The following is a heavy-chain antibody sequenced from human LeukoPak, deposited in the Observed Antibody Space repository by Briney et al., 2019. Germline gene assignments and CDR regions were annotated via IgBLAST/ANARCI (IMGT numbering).Heavy chain of an antibody. CDR1: GFTFSSYG. Sequence: PGGSLRLSCAASGFTFSSYGMHWVRQAPGKGLEWVAVISYDGSNKYYADSVKGRSTISRDNSKNTVSLQMDSLRAEDTGIYYYAKGVGYGGMDVWGQGTTVTVSS. J-gene: IGHJ6*02. D-gene: IGHD5-12*01. V-gene: IGHV3-30*18. CDR2: ISYDGSNK. CDR3: AKGVGYGGMDV.